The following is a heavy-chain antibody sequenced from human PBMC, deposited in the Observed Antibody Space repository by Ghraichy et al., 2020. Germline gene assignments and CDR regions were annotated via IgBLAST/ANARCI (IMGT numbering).Heavy chain of an antibody. CDR3: ARDTTYYYDSSGYYGPLGY. V-gene: IGHV3-53*01. CDR1: GFTVSSNY. Sequence: GGSLRLSCAASGFTVSSNYMSWVRQAPGKGLEWVSVIYSGGSTYYADSVKGRFTISRDNSKNTLYLQMNSLRAEDTAVYYCARDTTYYYDSSGYYGPLGYCCQGTLLTVSS. D-gene: IGHD3-22*01. CDR2: IYSGGST. J-gene: IGHJ4*02.